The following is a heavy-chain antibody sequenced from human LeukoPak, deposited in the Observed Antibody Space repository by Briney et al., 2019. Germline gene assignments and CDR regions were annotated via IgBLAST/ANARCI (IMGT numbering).Heavy chain of an antibody. V-gene: IGHV3-20*04. D-gene: IGHD1/OR15-1a*01. J-gene: IGHJ6*03. CDR2: ITWNSDTT. CDR3: ARPNTNNRHHYYYYMDV. Sequence: GGSLRLSCAASGFTFDDYGMSCVRQAPGKGLEWVSGITWNSDTTGYADSVKGRFTISRDNAKNSLYLQMNSLRAEDTALYYCARPNTNNRHHYYYYMDVWGKGTMVTVSS. CDR1: GFTFDDYG.